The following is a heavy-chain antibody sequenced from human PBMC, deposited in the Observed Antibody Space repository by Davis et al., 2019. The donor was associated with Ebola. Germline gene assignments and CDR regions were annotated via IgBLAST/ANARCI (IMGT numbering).Heavy chain of an antibody. CDR3: ARVATDWFDP. CDR2: ISGSGGHT. V-gene: IGHV3-23*01. J-gene: IGHJ5*02. Sequence: GESLKISCTTSQFTFSSYYMTWVRQAPGKGLEWVSSISGSGGHTYYADSVKGRFTISRDNSKNTLYLQMNSLRAEDAGLYFCARVATDWFDPWGQGTLVTVSS. CDR1: QFTFSSYY.